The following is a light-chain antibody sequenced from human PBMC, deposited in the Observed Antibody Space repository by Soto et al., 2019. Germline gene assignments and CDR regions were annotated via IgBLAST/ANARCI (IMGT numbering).Light chain of an antibody. Sequence: EIVLTHSPATLSLSPWEIATLSCRASQSVSSYLAWYQQKPGQAPRLLIYGASSRATGIPDRFSGSGSGTDFTLTISSLEPEDFAVYYCQQRSNWPPITFGQGTRLEIK. CDR2: GAS. J-gene: IGKJ5*01. CDR1: QSVSSY. V-gene: IGKV3-11*01. CDR3: QQRSNWPPIT.